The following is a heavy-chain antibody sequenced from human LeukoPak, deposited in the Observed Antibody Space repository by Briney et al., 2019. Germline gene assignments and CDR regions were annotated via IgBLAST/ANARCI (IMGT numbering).Heavy chain of an antibody. CDR2: INHSGST. V-gene: IGHV4-34*01. J-gene: IGHJ4*02. Sequence: SETLSLTCTVSGGSISRYYWSWIRQPPGKGLEWIGEINHSGSTNYNPSLKSRVTISVDTSKNQFSLKLSSVTAADTAVYYCARDGDTAMAPRWFDYWGQGTLVTVSS. CDR3: ARDGDTAMAPRWFDY. D-gene: IGHD5-18*01. CDR1: GGSISRYY.